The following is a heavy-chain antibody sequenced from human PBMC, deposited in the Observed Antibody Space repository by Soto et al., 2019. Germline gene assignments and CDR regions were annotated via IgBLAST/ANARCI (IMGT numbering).Heavy chain of an antibody. CDR1: GFTFSSNG. CDR3: VRDRGSSWFGPIDY. Sequence: QVQLVESGGGVVQPGRSLSLSCAASGFTFSSNGMHWVRQAPGKGLEWVAVIWDDGSNEYYADSVKGRFTISRDNSKNTLYLQMNSLRAEDTAVYYCVRDRGSSWFGPIDYWGQGTLVTVSS. D-gene: IGHD6-13*01. J-gene: IGHJ4*02. V-gene: IGHV3-33*01. CDR2: IWDDGSNE.